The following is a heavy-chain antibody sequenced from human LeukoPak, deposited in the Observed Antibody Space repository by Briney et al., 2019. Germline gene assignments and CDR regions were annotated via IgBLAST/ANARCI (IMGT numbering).Heavy chain of an antibody. CDR2: ISSSSSYI. D-gene: IGHD3-16*01. Sequence: GGSLRLSCAASGFTFSSYSMNWVRQAPGKGLEWVSSISSSSSYIYYADSVKGRFTISRDNAKNSLYLQMNSLRAEDTAVYYCAKPQYDYVWGSYSLWGQGTMVTVSS. J-gene: IGHJ3*01. CDR3: AKPQYDYVWGSYSL. CDR1: GFTFSSYS. V-gene: IGHV3-21*01.